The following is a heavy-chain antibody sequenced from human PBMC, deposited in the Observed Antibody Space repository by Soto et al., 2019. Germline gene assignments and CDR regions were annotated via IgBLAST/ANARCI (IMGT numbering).Heavy chain of an antibody. Sequence: SETLSLTCTVSGGSVSSGSYNWSWIRQPPGKGLEWIGYIYYSGSTNYNPSLKSRVTISVDTSKNQFSLKLSSVTAADTAVYYCARDSSAISGESPSWGPGTLVTVSS. J-gene: IGHJ4*02. D-gene: IGHD3-10*01. CDR1: GGSVSSGSYN. CDR2: IYYSGST. V-gene: IGHV4-61*01. CDR3: ARDSSAISGESPS.